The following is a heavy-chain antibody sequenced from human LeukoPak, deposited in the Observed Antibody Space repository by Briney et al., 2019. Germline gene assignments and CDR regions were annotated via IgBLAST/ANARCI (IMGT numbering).Heavy chain of an antibody. V-gene: IGHV1-46*01. CDR3: ARDLYDILTGTHAFDV. CDR2: INPSGGST. D-gene: IGHD3-9*01. Sequence: ASVKVSCKASGYTFTSYYMHWVRQAPGQGLEWMGIINPSGGSTSYAQKFQGRVTMTRDMSTSTVYMELSSLRSEDTAVYYCARDLYDILTGTHAFDVWGQGTMVTVSS. J-gene: IGHJ3*01. CDR1: GYTFTSYY.